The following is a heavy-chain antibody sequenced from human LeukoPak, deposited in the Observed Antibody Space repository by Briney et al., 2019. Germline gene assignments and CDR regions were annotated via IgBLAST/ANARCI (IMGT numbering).Heavy chain of an antibody. CDR2: MYTTGST. Sequence: PSETLSLTCTVSGDSIANYYWAWIRQSAGKGLEWIGRMYTTGSTKYSPSFESRVTMPRDGSKNQFSLRLNSVTAADTAIYYCARICSRGWSLDSWGPGTLVTVSS. CDR1: GDSIANYY. CDR3: ARICSRGWSLDS. V-gene: IGHV4-4*07. D-gene: IGHD6-19*01. J-gene: IGHJ4*02.